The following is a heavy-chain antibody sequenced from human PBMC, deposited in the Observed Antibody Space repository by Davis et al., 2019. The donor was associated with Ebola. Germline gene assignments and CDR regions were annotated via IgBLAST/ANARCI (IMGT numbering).Heavy chain of an antibody. D-gene: IGHD3-10*01. CDR1: GGSFSGYY. CDR2: INHSGST. CDR3: ATTMVQLNDY. Sequence: MPGGSLRLSCAVYGGSFSGYYWSWIRQPPGKGLEWIGEINHSGSTNYNPSLKSRVTISVDTSKNQFSLKLSSVTAADTAVYYCATTMVQLNDYWGQGTLVTVSS. V-gene: IGHV4-34*01. J-gene: IGHJ4*02.